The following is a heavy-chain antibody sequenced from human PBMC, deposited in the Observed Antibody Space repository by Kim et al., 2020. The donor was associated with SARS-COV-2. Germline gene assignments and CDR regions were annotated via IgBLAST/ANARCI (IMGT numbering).Heavy chain of an antibody. V-gene: IGHV3-66*01. Sequence: YYADSVKGRFTISRDNSKNTLYLQMNSLSAEDTAVYYCARAVSMARYFDYWGQGTLVTVSS. J-gene: IGHJ4*02. CDR3: ARAVSMARYFDY. D-gene: IGHD3-10*01.